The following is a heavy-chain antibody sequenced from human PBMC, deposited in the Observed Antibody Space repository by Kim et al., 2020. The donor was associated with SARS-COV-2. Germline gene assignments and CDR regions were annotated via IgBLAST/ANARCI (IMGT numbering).Heavy chain of an antibody. CDR3: ARYYYDSSGSNWFDP. J-gene: IGHJ5*02. CDR1: GGSVSSGSYY. CDR2: IYYSGST. D-gene: IGHD3-22*01. Sequence: SETLSLTCTVSGGSVSSGSYYWSWIRQPPGKGLEWIGYIYYSGSTNYNPSLKSRVTISVDTSKNQFSLKLSSVTAADTAVYYCARYYYDSSGSNWFDPWGQGTLVTVSS. V-gene: IGHV4-61*01.